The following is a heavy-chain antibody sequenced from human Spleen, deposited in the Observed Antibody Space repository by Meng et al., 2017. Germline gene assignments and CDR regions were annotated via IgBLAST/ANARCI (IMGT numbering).Heavy chain of an antibody. V-gene: IGHV4-34*01. D-gene: IGHD4-11*01. Sequence: QGNLHEGGAGTLKPLETLSLTCVVFGGSFSDYYRSWIRQPPGKGLEWIGEINHSGSTNYNPSLERRATISVDTSQNNLSLKLSSVTAADSAVYYCARGPTTMAHDFDYWGQGTLVTVSS. CDR2: INHSGST. J-gene: IGHJ4*02. CDR1: GGSFSDYY. CDR3: ARGPTTMAHDFDY.